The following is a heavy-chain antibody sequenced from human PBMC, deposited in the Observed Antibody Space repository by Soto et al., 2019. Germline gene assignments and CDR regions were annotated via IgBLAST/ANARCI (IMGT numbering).Heavy chain of an antibody. V-gene: IGHV3-48*04. D-gene: IGHD3-10*01. CDR1: GFTFSSYS. CDR3: AIDYSGSGTYYF. CDR2: ISSTGSTK. Sequence: GGSLRLSCAASGFTFSSYSMNWVRQAPGKGLEWVSYISSTGSTKYYADSVKGRFTISRDNDKNSLYLQMESLRAEDTAVYYCAIDYSGSGTYYFWGQGTLVTVSS. J-gene: IGHJ4*02.